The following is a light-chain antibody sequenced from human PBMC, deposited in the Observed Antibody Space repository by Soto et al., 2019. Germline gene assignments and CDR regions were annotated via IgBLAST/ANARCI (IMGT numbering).Light chain of an antibody. CDR1: PSVTNY. J-gene: IGKJ1*01. V-gene: IGKV3-20*01. CDR2: GAS. Sequence: LFAQPPAPPSLCPAEKATPPLRASPSVTNYLAWYQQKPGQAPRLLIYGASSRATGIPDRFSGSGSGTDFTLTISRLEPEDFAVYYCQQYGSSGTFGQGTKVDIK. CDR3: QQYGSSGT.